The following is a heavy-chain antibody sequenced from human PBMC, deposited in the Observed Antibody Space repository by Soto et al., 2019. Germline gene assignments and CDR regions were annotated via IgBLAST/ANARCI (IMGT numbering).Heavy chain of an antibody. CDR3: ARAQSGSSGYYY. D-gene: IGHD3-22*01. CDR2: IYYSGST. CDR1: GGSISSYY. V-gene: IGHV4-59*01. Sequence: SETLSLTCTVSGGSISSYYWSWIRQPPGKGLEWIGYIYYSGSTNYNPSLKSRVTISVDTSKNQFSLKLSSVTAADTAVYYCARAQSGSSGYYYWGQGTLVTVSS. J-gene: IGHJ4*02.